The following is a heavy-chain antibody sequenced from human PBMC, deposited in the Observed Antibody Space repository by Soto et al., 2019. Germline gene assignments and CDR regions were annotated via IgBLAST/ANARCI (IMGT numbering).Heavy chain of an antibody. D-gene: IGHD2-15*01. CDR1: GCNFSSSI. CDR2: ITGSGETT. CDR3: ARSLFLAATDIEPFDS. J-gene: IGHJ4*02. V-gene: IGHV3-23*01. Sequence: GESLRLSYAASGCNFSSSIMGWVRQAPGKGLEWVSVITGSGETTYYGDSVKGRFTISRDNSKNTLYLHMTSLRAEDTAVYYCARSLFLAATDIEPFDSWGQGTLVTVSS.